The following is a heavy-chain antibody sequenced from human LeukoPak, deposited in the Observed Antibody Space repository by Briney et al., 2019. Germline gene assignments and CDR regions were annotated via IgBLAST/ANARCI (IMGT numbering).Heavy chain of an antibody. CDR3: ARPYYYDSRIDP. D-gene: IGHD3-22*01. CDR1: GGSISSGDYY. CDR2: MYYSGST. V-gene: IGHV4-30-4*01. J-gene: IGHJ5*02. Sequence: SQTLSLTCTVSGGSISSGDYYWSWIRQPPGKGLEWIAYMYYSGSTYYNPSLKSRVTMSADTSKNQLSLKLSSVTAADTAVYYRARPYYYDSRIDPWGQGILVTVSS.